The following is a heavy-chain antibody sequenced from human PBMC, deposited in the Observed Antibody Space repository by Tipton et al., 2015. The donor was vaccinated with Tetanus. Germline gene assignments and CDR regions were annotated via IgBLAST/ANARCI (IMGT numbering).Heavy chain of an antibody. V-gene: IGHV4-39*07. CDR1: GASISTSRRFD. CDR3: ARGRTMSGVVAPFDL. Sequence: TLSLTCTVSGASISTSRRFDWGWIRQPPGKGLEWIGEVNQSGSTKYNPSFNSRAAISVDTSKSQFSLRVRSVTAADTAVYYCARGRTMSGVVAPFDLWGQGTQVTVSS. CDR2: VNQSGST. D-gene: IGHD3-3*01. J-gene: IGHJ4*02.